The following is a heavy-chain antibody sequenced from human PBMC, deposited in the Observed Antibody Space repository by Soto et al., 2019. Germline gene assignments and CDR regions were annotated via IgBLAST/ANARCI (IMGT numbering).Heavy chain of an antibody. V-gene: IGHV4-59*08. J-gene: IGHJ4*02. D-gene: IGHD1-26*01. CDR3: ARRYGGNLDY. CDR2: IYYSGST. CDR1: GGSISSYY. Sequence: LSLTCTVSGGSISSYYWSWIRQPPGKGLEWIGYIYYSGSTNYNPSLKSRVTISVDTSKNHFSLKLSSVTAADTAVYYCARRYGGNLDYWGQGTLVTVSS.